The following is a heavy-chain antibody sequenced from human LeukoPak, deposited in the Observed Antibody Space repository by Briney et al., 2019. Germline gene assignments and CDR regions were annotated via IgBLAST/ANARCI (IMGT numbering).Heavy chain of an antibody. CDR3: ATGGNFYYSH. Sequence: GGSLRLSCAASGFPFSGYGMHWVRQAPGKGLEWVAVAYGDGSSQYYADSVKGRFSISKGISKNTLSLQMNSLRAEDTAVYSCATGGNFYYSHWGQGTLVTVSS. V-gene: IGHV3-33*01. J-gene: IGHJ1*01. CDR2: AYGDGSSQ. D-gene: IGHD4-11*01. CDR1: GFPFSGYG.